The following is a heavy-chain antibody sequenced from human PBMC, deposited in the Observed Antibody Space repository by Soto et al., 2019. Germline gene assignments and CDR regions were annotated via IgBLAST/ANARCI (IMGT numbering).Heavy chain of an antibody. Sequence: QITLKESGPTLVRPTQTLTLTCAFSGFSLSTSGVGVGWIRQPPGKALEWLAVIYWDDSKHYSPSLRSRLTIPKASSKTQVVLTMTNMDPMDTGTSYWAHKGPEDWPLDYWGQGTLVTVSS. CDR1: GFSLSTSGVG. V-gene: IGHV2-5*02. CDR3: AHKGPEDWPLDY. J-gene: IGHJ4*02. CDR2: IYWDDSK. D-gene: IGHD3-9*01.